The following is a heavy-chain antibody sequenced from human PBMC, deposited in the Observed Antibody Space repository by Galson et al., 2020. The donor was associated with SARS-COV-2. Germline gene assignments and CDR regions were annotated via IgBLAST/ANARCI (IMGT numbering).Heavy chain of an antibody. V-gene: IGHV3-74*01. Sequence: GGSLRLSCAASGFTFSSYWMHWVRQAPGKGLVWVSRINSDGSSTSYADSVKGRFTISRDNAKNTLYLQMNSLRAEDTAVYYCARASYDSSGYYYQANYAFDIWGQGTMVTVSS. CDR3: ARASYDSSGYYYQANYAFDI. D-gene: IGHD3-22*01. CDR2: INSDGSST. CDR1: GFTFSSYW. J-gene: IGHJ3*02.